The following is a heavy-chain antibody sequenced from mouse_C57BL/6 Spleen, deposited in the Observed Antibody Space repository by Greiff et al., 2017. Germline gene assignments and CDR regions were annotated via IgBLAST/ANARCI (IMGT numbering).Heavy chain of an antibody. V-gene: IGHV1-69*01. CDR2: IDPSDSYT. J-gene: IGHJ4*01. Sequence: QVQLQQSGAELVMPGASVKLSCKASGYTFTSYWMHWVKQRPGQGLEWIGEIDPSDSYTNYNQKFKGKSTLTVDKSSSTAYMQLSSLTSEDSAVYYCARSDYGSSPWAMDYWGQGTSVTVSS. CDR1: GYTFTSYW. D-gene: IGHD1-1*01. CDR3: ARSDYGSSPWAMDY.